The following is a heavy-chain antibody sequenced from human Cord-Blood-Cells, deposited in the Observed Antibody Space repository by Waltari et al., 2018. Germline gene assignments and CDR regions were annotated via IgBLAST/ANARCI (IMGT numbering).Heavy chain of an antibody. CDR3: ARDRRIVATSYYYYYGMDV. CDR2: IYHSGST. Sequence: QVQLQESGPGLVKPSGTLSLTCAVSGGSISSSNWWSWVRQPPGKGLEGIGEIYHSGSTNYSPSLKSRVTISVDKSKNQFSLKLSSVTAADTAVYYCARDRRIVATSYYYYYGMDVWGQGTTVTVSS. CDR1: GGSISSSNW. V-gene: IGHV4-4*02. J-gene: IGHJ6*02. D-gene: IGHD5-12*01.